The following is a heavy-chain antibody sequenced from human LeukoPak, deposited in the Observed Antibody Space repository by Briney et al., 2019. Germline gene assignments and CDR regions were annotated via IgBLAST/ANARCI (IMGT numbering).Heavy chain of an antibody. V-gene: IGHV3-48*04. CDR2: ISSSSSTI. D-gene: IGHD3-10*01. CDR1: GFTFSSYS. Sequence: GGSLRLSCAASGFTFSSYSMNWVRQAPGKGLEWVSYISSSSSTIYYADSVKGRFTISRDNAKNSLYLQMNSLRAEDTAVYYCARVDGSGSYYYYGMDVWGQGTTVTVSS. J-gene: IGHJ6*02. CDR3: ARVDGSGSYYYYGMDV.